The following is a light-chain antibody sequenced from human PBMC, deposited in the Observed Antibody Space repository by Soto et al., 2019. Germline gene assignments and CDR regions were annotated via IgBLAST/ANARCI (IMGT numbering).Light chain of an antibody. CDR1: PSLVNSDGNTY. J-gene: IGKJ1*01. V-gene: IGKV2-30*01. CDR3: MQGTHWPRT. CDR2: KVS. Sequence: EVVMTQSPLSLPVTLGQPASISCRSSPSLVNSDGNTYLNWFQQRPGQSPRRLIYKVSNRDSGVPDRLSGSGSGTDFTLKISRVEAEDVGVYYCMQGTHWPRTFGQGTKVEIK.